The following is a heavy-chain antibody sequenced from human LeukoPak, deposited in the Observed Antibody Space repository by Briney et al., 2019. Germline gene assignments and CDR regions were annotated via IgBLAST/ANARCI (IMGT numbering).Heavy chain of an antibody. V-gene: IGHV4-30-4*07. CDR1: GGSISSGTYS. D-gene: IGHD3-3*01. J-gene: IGHJ5*02. Sequence: SETLSLTCAVSGGSISSGTYSWTWMRQPPGKGLEWIGYIYNSGSTFNNPSLNSRVTISVDTSKNQFSLKLSSVTAADTAVYYCARRDYDFWSGVIDNWFDPWGQGTLVTVSS. CDR3: ARRDYDFWSGVIDNWFDP. CDR2: IYNSGST.